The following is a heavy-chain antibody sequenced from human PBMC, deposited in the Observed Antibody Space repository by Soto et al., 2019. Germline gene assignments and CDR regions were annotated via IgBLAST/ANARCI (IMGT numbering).Heavy chain of an antibody. V-gene: IGHV1-69*06. J-gene: IGHJ2*01. Sequence: QVELVQSGAEVKKPGSSVKVSCQASEDTFRNYAISWVRQAPGQGLEWMGGIIPIFGTANYAQKFQGRVTITADTYANTVYLELSSRRSEDTAVYYCASTKYDSSAYYYWSLGLWGRGTLVTVSS. CDR3: ASTKYDSSAYYYWSLGL. CDR1: EDTFRNYA. CDR2: IIPIFGTA. D-gene: IGHD3-22*01.